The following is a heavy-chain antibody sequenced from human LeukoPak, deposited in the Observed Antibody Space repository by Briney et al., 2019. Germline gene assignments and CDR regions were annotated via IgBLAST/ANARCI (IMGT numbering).Heavy chain of an antibody. CDR2: IKQDGSEK. J-gene: IGHJ4*02. CDR1: GFTFSSRDW. CDR3: ARDGVTHYDSSGYAY. V-gene: IGHV3-7*01. Sequence: PGGSLRLSCVASGFTFSSRDWMTWVRQAPGKGLEWVANIKQDGSEKYYVDSVKGRFTISRDNAKNSLYLQMNSLRAEDTAVYYCARDGVTHYDSSGYAYWGQGTLVTVSS. D-gene: IGHD3-22*01.